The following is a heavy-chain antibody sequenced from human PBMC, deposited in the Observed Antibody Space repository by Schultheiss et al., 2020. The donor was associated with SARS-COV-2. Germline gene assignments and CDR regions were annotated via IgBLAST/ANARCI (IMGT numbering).Heavy chain of an antibody. J-gene: IGHJ4*02. V-gene: IGHV4-59*01. CDR3: ARGGYSGYERDY. D-gene: IGHD5-12*01. Sequence: SQTLSLTCTVSGGSISSYYWSWIRQPPGKGLEWIGYIYYSGSTNYNPSLKSRVTISVDTSKNQFSLKLSSVTAADTAVYYCARGGYSGYERDYWGQGTLVTVSS. CDR1: GGSISSYY. CDR2: IYYSGST.